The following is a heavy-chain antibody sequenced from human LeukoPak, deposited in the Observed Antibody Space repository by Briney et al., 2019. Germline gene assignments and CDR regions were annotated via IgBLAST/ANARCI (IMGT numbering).Heavy chain of an antibody. J-gene: IGHJ5*02. CDR3: ARDPLSKGWSDP. D-gene: IGHD4-11*01. CDR1: GFTFSNYW. CDR2: INSDGSST. Sequence: GGSLRLSCEASGFTFSNYWMHWVRQAPGKGLVWVSRINSDGSSTTYADSVKGRFTISRDNAKNTVYLQMNSLRAEDTAMYYRARDPLSKGWSDPRVQGRIVTVSS. V-gene: IGHV3-74*01.